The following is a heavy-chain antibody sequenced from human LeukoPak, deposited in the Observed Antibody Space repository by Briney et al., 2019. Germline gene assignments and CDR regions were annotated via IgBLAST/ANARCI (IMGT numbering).Heavy chain of an antibody. CDR3: SGHGYYDSSGYLDY. J-gene: IGHJ4*02. D-gene: IGHD3-22*01. CDR2: MYYNGST. Sequence: SGTLSLTCTVSGGSISSYYWRWIRQPPGKGLEWIGYMYYNGSTDYNPSLKSRVTISVDTSKNQFSLKLSSVTAADTAVYYCSGHGYYDSSGYLDYWGQGTLVTVSA. CDR1: GGSISSYY. V-gene: IGHV4-59*08.